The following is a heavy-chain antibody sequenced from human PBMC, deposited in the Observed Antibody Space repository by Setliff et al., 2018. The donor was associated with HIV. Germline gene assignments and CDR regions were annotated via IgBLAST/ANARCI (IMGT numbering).Heavy chain of an antibody. V-gene: IGHV4-59*01. Sequence: SETLSLTCTVSGGSISSYSWSWIRQPPGKGLEWIGYIYYSGSTNYNPSLKSRVSISLETSKNQFSLKLSSVTAADTAVYYCARPVSKYFYGMDVWGLGTTVTVSS. J-gene: IGHJ6*02. CDR3: ARPVSKYFYGMDV. CDR1: GGSISSYS. CDR2: IYYSGST.